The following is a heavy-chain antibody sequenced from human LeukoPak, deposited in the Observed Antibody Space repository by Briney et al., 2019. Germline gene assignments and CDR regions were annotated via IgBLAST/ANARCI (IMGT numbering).Heavy chain of an antibody. D-gene: IGHD5-18*01. J-gene: IGHJ4*02. CDR3: AGGRGYIYGSDY. Sequence: GGSLRLSCAASGFMFSNYDMHWVRQAPGKGLEYVSHISADGGSTYYAISVKGRLTISRDNSKNTLYLQMGSLRAEDMAVYYCAGGRGYIYGSDYWGQGTLVTVSS. CDR2: ISADGGST. V-gene: IGHV3-64*01. CDR1: GFMFSNYD.